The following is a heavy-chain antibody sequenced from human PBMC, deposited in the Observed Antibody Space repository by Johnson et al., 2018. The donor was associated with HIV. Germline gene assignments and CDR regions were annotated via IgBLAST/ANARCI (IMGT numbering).Heavy chain of an antibody. Sequence: QVQLVESGGGLVQPGGSLRLSCAVSGYSVTGYNMNWVRQAPVKGLEWVAVISKDGANNYHADSVKGRFTISRDNSKNTLYLQMNSLGAEDTGLYFCASEIGSSWYSRAFDIWGQGTMVTVSS. J-gene: IGHJ3*02. D-gene: IGHD6-13*01. CDR3: ASEIGSSWYSRAFDI. CDR2: ISKDGANN. V-gene: IGHV3-30*03. CDR1: GYSVTGYN.